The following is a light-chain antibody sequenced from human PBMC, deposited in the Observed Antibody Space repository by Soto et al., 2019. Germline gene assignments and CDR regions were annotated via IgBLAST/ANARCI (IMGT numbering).Light chain of an antibody. CDR2: GAS. CDR1: QAISHY. CDR3: LQHNTYPLS. V-gene: IGKV1-17*03. J-gene: IGKJ4*01. Sequence: DIQLTQSPSAMSASVGDSVTITCRASQAISHYLAWFHQRPGKVPKRLFYGASTLQSGVPSRFSGSGSGTEFTLTISSLQPEDFGTYYCLQHNTYPLSFGGGTKVE.